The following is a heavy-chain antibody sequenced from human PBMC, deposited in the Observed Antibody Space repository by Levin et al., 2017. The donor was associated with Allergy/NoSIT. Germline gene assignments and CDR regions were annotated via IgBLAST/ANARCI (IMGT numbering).Heavy chain of an antibody. Sequence: GGSLRLSCVASGFTVKDYGMHWVRQVPGKGLQWVSGITANSDNIAYADSVKGGFTVSRENAKKSLFFEMNSLRPDDTALYYCAKVRAAAVGTGYFDSWGQGTLVTVSS. CDR2: ITANSDNI. J-gene: IGHJ4*02. CDR1: GFTVKDYG. D-gene: IGHD6-13*01. CDR3: AKVRAAAVGTGYFDS. V-gene: IGHV3-9*01.